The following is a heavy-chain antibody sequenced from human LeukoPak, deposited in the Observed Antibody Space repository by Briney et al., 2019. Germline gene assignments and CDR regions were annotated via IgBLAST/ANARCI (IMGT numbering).Heavy chain of an antibody. J-gene: IGHJ4*02. CDR1: GDSISTTYW. CDR2: VFHTGST. V-gene: IGHV4-4*02. CDR3: ARIYCSSTSCYLDY. Sequence: SETLSLTCSVSGDSISTTYWWTWVRQPPGKGLEWIGEVFHTGSTNYNPSLKSRVTISVDKSKNQFSLKLSSVTAADTAVYYCARIYCSSTSCYLDYWGQGTLVTVSS. D-gene: IGHD2-2*01.